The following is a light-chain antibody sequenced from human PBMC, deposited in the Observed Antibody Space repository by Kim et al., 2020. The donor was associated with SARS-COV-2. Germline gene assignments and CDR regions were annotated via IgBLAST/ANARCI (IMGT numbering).Light chain of an antibody. V-gene: IGLV1-44*01. CDR3: EAWDDSLNGPV. J-gene: IGLJ3*02. CDR2: SSN. Sequence: QSVLTQPPSTSGTPGQGVSISCSGGTSNIGRFRVQWYQRLPGAAPKLLVDSSNVRPSGVPDRFSGSKSGSTASLEIRGLQSEDEAEYYCEAWDDSLNGPVFGGGTKVAVL. CDR1: TSNIGRFR.